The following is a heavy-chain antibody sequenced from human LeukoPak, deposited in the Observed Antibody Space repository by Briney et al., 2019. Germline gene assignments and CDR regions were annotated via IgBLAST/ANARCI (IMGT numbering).Heavy chain of an antibody. CDR1: GYTFTSYG. Sequence: ASVKVSCKASGYTFTSYGISWVRQAPGQGLEWMGWISAYNGNTNYAQKFQGRVTITADESTSTAYMELSSLRSEDTAVYYCAREREGYYYGSGPNGDDAFDIWGQGTMVTVSS. J-gene: IGHJ3*02. D-gene: IGHD3-10*01. CDR2: ISAYNGNT. CDR3: AREREGYYYGSGPNGDDAFDI. V-gene: IGHV1-18*01.